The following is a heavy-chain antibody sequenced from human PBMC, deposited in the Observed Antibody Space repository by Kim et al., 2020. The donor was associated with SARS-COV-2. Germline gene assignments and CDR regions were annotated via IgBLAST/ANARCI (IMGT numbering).Heavy chain of an antibody. CDR3: ARVVSRPSIYDFWSGSWFDP. J-gene: IGHJ5*02. Sequence: SETLSLTCAVYGGSFSGYYWSWIRQPPGKGLEWIGEINHSGSTNYNPSLKSRVTISVDTSKNQFSLKLSSVTAADTAVYYCARVVSRPSIYDFWSGSWFDPWGQGTLVTVSS. D-gene: IGHD3-3*01. CDR2: INHSGST. CDR1: GGSFSGYY. V-gene: IGHV4-34*01.